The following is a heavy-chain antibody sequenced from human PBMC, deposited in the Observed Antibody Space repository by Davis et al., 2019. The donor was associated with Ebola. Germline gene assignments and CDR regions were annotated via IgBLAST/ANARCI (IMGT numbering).Heavy chain of an antibody. Sequence: MPSETLSLTCTVSGGSISSYYWSWIRQPPGKGLEWIGYIYYSGRTNYNPSLKRRVTISVDTSKNQFSLRLSSVTAADTAVYYCAREQYYYDSSGYHRGAFDIWGQGTMVTVSS. CDR2: IYYSGRT. D-gene: IGHD3-22*01. J-gene: IGHJ3*02. CDR3: AREQYYYDSSGYHRGAFDI. CDR1: GGSISSYY. V-gene: IGHV4-59*01.